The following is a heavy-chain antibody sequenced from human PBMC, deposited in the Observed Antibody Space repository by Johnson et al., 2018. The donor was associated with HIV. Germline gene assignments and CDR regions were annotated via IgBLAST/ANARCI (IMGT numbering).Heavy chain of an antibody. Sequence: MLLVESGGGLVQPGGSLRLSCAASGFTFSSYWMSCVRQAPGKGLEWVANIKQDGSEKYYVDSVKGRFTISRDNAKNSLYLQMNSLRAEDTAVYYCAKGRIAAAGTGVDAFDIWGQGTMVTVSS. CDR1: GFTFSSYW. J-gene: IGHJ3*02. CDR2: IKQDGSEK. V-gene: IGHV3-7*01. CDR3: AKGRIAAAGTGVDAFDI. D-gene: IGHD6-13*01.